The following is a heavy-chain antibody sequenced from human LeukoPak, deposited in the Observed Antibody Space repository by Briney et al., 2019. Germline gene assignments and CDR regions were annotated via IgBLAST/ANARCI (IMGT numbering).Heavy chain of an antibody. D-gene: IGHD2-2*01. CDR1: GGSFSGYY. Sequence: SETLSLTCAVYGGSFSGYYWSWIRQPPGKGLEWIGSIYYSGSTYYNPSLKSRVTISVDTSKNQFSLKLSSVTAADTAVYYCARQGDTSCWENWGQGTLVTVSS. CDR3: ARQGDTSCWEN. J-gene: IGHJ4*02. CDR2: IYYSGST. V-gene: IGHV4-34*01.